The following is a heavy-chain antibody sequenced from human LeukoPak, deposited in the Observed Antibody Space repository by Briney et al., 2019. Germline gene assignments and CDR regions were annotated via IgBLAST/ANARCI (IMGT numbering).Heavy chain of an antibody. CDR2: IIPIFGTA. Sequence: SVKVSCKASGGTFSSYAISWVRQAPGQGLEWMGGIIPIFGTANYAQKFQGRVTITADESTSTAYMELSSLRSEVTAVHYCARAIVGASIVPGSFDYWGQGTLVTVSP. J-gene: IGHJ4*02. CDR3: ARAIVGASIVPGSFDY. CDR1: GGTFSSYA. V-gene: IGHV1-69*13. D-gene: IGHD1-26*01.